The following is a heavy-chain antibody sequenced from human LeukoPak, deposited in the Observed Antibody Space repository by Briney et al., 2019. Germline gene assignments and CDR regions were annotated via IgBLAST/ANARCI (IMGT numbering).Heavy chain of an antibody. CDR1: GYTFTSYD. J-gene: IGHJ5*02. V-gene: IGHV1-8*01. CDR2: MNPNSGNT. D-gene: IGHD3-3*01. Sequence: ASVKVSCKASGYTFTSYDIYCVRHATGQGLEWMGWMNPNSGNTGYAQKIHGRVTMTRNTSISTAYMELSSLRSEDTAVYYCARGRVLRFLEWLLFTPYNWFDPWGQGTLVTVSS. CDR3: ARGRVLRFLEWLLFTPYNWFDP.